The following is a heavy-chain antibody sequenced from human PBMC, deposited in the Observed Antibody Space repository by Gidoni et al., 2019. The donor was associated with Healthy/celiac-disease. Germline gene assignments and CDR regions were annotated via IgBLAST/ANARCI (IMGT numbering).Heavy chain of an antibody. CDR3: AKDREVGAIVVVIRLDP. CDR2: ISGSGGST. Sequence: EVQLLESGGGLVQPGGSLRLSCAASGFTFSTYAMSWVRQAPGKGLEWVSAISGSGGSTYYADSVKGRFTISRDNSKNTLYLQMNSLRAEDTAVYYCAKDREVGAIVVVIRLDPWGQGTLVTVSS. CDR1: GFTFSTYA. D-gene: IGHD3-22*01. J-gene: IGHJ5*02. V-gene: IGHV3-23*01.